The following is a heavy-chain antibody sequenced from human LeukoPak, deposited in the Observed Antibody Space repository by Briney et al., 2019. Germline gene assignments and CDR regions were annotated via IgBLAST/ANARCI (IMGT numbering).Heavy chain of an antibody. D-gene: IGHD2-21*02. CDR3: ARADCGGDCYSYAFDI. J-gene: IGHJ3*02. V-gene: IGHV1-2*02. Sequence: ASVKVSCKASGYTFIGYYMHWVRQAPGQGLEWMGCINPNTGGTNYAQKFQGTVTMTRDTSISTTYMELSRLRSDDTAVYYCARADCGGDCYSYAFDIWGQGTMVTVSS. CDR2: INPNTGGT. CDR1: GYTFIGYY.